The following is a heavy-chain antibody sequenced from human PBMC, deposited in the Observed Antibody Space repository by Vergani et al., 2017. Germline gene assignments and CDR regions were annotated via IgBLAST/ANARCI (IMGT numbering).Heavy chain of an antibody. CDR3: ARDRYYLGSGSYPYFYYYGLDV. CDR1: GFTFSSYG. V-gene: IGHV3-30*02. Sequence: QVQLVESGGGVVQPGGSLRLSCAASGFTFSSYGMHWVRQAPGKGLEWVAFIRHDGSNKYYADSVKGRFTISRDNSKNMLYLQMNSLRAEDTGVYYCARDRYYLGSGSYPYFYYYGLDVWGQGTAVTVSS. CDR2: IRHDGSNK. D-gene: IGHD3-10*01. J-gene: IGHJ6*02.